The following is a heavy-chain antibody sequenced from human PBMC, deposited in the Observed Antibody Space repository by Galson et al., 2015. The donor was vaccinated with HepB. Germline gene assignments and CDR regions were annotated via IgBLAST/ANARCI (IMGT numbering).Heavy chain of an antibody. V-gene: IGHV4-31*03. CDR1: GGSISSGGYY. J-gene: IGHJ6*02. D-gene: IGHD6-25*01. CDR3: ARAGASAEPVGYYYYGMDV. CDR2: IYYSGST. Sequence: LSLTCTVSGGSISSGGYYWSWIRQHPGKGLEWIGYIYYSGSTYYNPSLKSRVTISVDTSKNQFSLKLSSVTAADTAVYYCARAGASAEPVGYYYYGMDVWGQGTTVTVSS.